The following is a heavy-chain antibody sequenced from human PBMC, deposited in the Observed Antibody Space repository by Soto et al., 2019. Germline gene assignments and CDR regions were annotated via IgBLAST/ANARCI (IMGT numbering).Heavy chain of an antibody. D-gene: IGHD6-25*01. V-gene: IGHV1-58*01. CDR1: GFSFSTSA. Sequence: QMQLVQSGPDVKKPGTSVKVSCKASGFSFSTSAVQWVRQARGQRLEWIGWIVVGSGNTNYAQEFQGRVTVTRDMSTSTADMELSSLRFEDTDVYYCAPGGSGGFHPWGQGTLVTVSS. CDR2: IVVGSGNT. CDR3: APGGSGGFHP. J-gene: IGHJ5*02.